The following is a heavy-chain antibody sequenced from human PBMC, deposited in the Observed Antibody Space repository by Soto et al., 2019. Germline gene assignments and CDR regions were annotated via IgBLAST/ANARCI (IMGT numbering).Heavy chain of an antibody. V-gene: IGHV4-59*01. J-gene: IGHJ5*02. D-gene: IGHD2-2*02. CDR2: IYYSGGT. CDR1: GGSISSYY. Sequence: SETLSLTCTVSGGSISSYYWSWIRQPPGKGLEWIGYIYYSGGTNYNPSLKSRVTISVDTSKNQFSLKLSSVTAADTAVYYCARMYCSSTSCYRFDPWGQGTLVTVSS. CDR3: ARMYCSSTSCYRFDP.